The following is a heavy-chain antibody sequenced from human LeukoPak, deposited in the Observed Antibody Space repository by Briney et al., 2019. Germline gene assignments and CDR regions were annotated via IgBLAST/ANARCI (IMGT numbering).Heavy chain of an antibody. V-gene: IGHV3-23*01. J-gene: IGHJ4*02. CDR3: AKDIMTYYYDSSGYCPPFDY. Sequence: GGSLRLSCAASGFTFSSYAMSWVRQAPGKGLEWVSAISGSGGSTYYADSVKGRFTISRDNSKNTLYLQMNSLRAEDTAVYYCAKDIMTYYYDSSGYCPPFDYWGQGTLVTVSS. CDR1: GFTFSSYA. CDR2: ISGSGGST. D-gene: IGHD3-22*01.